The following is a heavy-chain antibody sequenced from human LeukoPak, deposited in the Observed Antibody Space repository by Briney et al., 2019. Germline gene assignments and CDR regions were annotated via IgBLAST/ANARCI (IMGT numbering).Heavy chain of an antibody. CDR3: ANIVVVVAAKSVGWFDP. CDR1: GFTFSSYA. J-gene: IGHJ5*02. D-gene: IGHD2-15*01. V-gene: IGHV3-23*01. Sequence: GGSLRLSCAASGFTFSSYAMSWVRQAPGKGLEWVSAISGSGGSTYYADSVKGRSTISRDNSKNTLYLQMNSLRAEDTAVYYCANIVVVVAAKSVGWFDPWGQGTLVTVSS. CDR2: ISGSGGST.